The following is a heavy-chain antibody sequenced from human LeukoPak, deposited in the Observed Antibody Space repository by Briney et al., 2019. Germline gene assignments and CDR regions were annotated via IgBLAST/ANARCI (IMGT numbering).Heavy chain of an antibody. J-gene: IGHJ6*02. CDR3: ARGLSGYDYPDPYYYGMDV. CDR1: GGSIGSGGYY. CDR2: IYYSGST. D-gene: IGHD5-12*01. Sequence: SQTLSLTCTVSGGSIGSGGYYWSWIRQHPGKGLEWIGYIYYSGSTYYNPSLKSRVTISVDTSKNQFSLKLSSVTAADTAVYYCARGLSGYDYPDPYYYGMDVWGQGTTVTVSS. V-gene: IGHV4-31*03.